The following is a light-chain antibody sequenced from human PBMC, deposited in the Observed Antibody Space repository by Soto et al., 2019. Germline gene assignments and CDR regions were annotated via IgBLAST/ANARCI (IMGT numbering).Light chain of an antibody. Sequence: QSALTQPPSASGSPGQSVTISCAGTYNDVGDYNYVSWYQQHPGKVPKLLTYGVTERPSGVPGRFSGSKSGHTASLTVSDLPPADEAGYYCSSYSGTYSNVIFGGGTKLTVL. J-gene: IGLJ2*01. V-gene: IGLV2-8*01. CDR3: SSYSGTYSNVI. CDR2: GVT. CDR1: YNDVGDYNY.